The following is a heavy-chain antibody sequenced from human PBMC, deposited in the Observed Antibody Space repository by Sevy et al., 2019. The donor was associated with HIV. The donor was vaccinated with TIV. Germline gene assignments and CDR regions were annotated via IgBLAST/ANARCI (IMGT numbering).Heavy chain of an antibody. J-gene: IGHJ5*02. CDR3: PRHIGPANWFDP. Sequence: GGYLRLSCATSGFTFSDYWMTWVRQTPGKGLEWLANIKQEGTEKNYVSSVRGRFTISRDNDKNLLYLQMNSLRVEEMAIYSCPRHIGPANWFDPWGQGTVVTVSS. D-gene: IGHD5-12*01. CDR1: GFTFSDYW. V-gene: IGHV3-7*03. CDR2: IKQEGTEK.